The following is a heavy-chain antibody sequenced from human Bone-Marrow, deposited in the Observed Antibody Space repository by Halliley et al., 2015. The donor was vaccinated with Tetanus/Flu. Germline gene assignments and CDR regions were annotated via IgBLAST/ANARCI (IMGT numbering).Heavy chain of an antibody. CDR1: GFIFSSYE. D-gene: IGHD1-26*01. V-gene: IGHV3-48*03. CDR2: ISGSGNTV. CDR3: ARDGGSFPYYLDF. J-gene: IGHJ4*02. Sequence: SLRLSCAASGFIFSSYEMNWVRQAPGRGLEWLSYISGSGNTVHYADSVKGRFTITRDNAKTSLYLQMNSLTVEDTAVYYCARDGGSFPYYLDFWGRGTLVTVSS.